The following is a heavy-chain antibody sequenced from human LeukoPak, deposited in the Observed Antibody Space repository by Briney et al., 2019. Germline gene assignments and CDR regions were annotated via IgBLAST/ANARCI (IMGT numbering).Heavy chain of an antibody. V-gene: IGHV4-4*02. J-gene: IGHJ4*02. Sequence: PSGTLSLTCAVSGGSVSRSNWWNWVRQPPGKGLEWIGEIHHSGSTNYNPSLESRVTMSVDKSKNQFSLKLSSVTAADTAVYYCARLWATVTTYGYFDYWGQGTLVTVSS. D-gene: IGHD4-17*01. CDR1: GGSVSRSNW. CDR2: IHHSGST. CDR3: ARLWATVTTYGYFDY.